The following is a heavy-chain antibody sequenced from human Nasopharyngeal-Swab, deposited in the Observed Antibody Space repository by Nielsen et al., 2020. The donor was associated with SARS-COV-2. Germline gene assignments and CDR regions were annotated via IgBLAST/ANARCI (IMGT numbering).Heavy chain of an antibody. CDR1: GAIFSDYW. CDR2: VNEDGSRT. Sequence: GESLKISCVVSGAIFSDYWMHWVRQAPGKGLVWVSRVNEDGSRTDYADSVRGRFTISRDNAKNTLYLQMNSLRVEDTAVYYCVKHQGSSSDQWGQGTLVTVSS. V-gene: IGHV3-74*01. J-gene: IGHJ4*02. CDR3: VKHQGSSSDQ.